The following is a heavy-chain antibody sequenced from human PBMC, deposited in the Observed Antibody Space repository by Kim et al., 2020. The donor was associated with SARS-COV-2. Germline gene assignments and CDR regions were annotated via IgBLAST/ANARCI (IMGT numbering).Heavy chain of an antibody. CDR2: YDPEDGEI. CDR3: VTMSLGSVTVINY. V-gene: IGHV1-24*01. CDR1: GYTVSELS. Sequence: ASVKVSCKVSGYTVSELSMHWVRQAPGKGLEWMGGYDPEDGEIIYPQKFQGRVTMTEDTSTDTAYMKLSSLTSEDTAVYFCVTMSLGSVTVINYWGQGTLVTVSS. J-gene: IGHJ4*02. D-gene: IGHD3-16*02.